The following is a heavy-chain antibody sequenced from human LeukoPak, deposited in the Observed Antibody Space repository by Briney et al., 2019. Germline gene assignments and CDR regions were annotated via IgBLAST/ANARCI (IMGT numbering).Heavy chain of an antibody. CDR1: GYTFTSYD. CDR2: MNPNSGNT. J-gene: IGHJ4*02. CDR3: ARGGVITFGGAIDY. Sequence: ASVKVSCKASGYTFTSYDINWVRQATGQRLEWMGWMNPNSGNTDYPQKFQGRVTMTRNTSIITAYMELSSLRSEDRAVYYCARGGVITFGGAIDYWGQGTLVTVSS. V-gene: IGHV1-8*01. D-gene: IGHD3-16*01.